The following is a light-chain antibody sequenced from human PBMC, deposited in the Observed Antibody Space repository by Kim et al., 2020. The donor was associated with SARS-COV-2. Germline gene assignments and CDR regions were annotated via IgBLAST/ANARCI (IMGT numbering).Light chain of an antibody. CDR2: GKN. J-gene: IGLJ3*02. CDR3: NSRDSSGNHWV. V-gene: IGLV3-19*01. CDR1: SLRSYY. Sequence: AMGQTVRITCQRDSLRSYYASWYQQKPGQAPVLVIYGKNSQPSGIPDRFSGSSSGNTASLTITGAQAEDEADYYCNSRDSSGNHWVFGGGTQLTVL.